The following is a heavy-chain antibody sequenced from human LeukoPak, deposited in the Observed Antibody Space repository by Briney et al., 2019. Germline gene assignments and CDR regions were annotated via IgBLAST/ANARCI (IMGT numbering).Heavy chain of an antibody. CDR1: GFTFSDYY. D-gene: IGHD3-3*01. J-gene: IGHJ4*02. CDR2: ISRSGSTI. Sequence: GGSLRLSCAASGFTFSDYYMSWIRQAPGKGLEGVAYISRSGSTIYYADSVKDRFTISRDNAKNSLYLQMNSLTAEDTAGHDCARVGITIFGVVMIGHYFDCWRGGTLVGVCS. CDR3: ARVGITIFGVVMIGHYFDC. V-gene: IGHV3-11*01.